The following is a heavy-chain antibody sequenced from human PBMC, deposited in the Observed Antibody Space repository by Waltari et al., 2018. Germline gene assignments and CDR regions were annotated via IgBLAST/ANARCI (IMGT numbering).Heavy chain of an antibody. CDR3: ARLKSYGVYLNWFDS. V-gene: IGHV4-30-4*08. Sequence: QVQLQESGPGLVKPSQTLTLTCGVSGGSISSRDFYWSWIRQPPGKGLEWIGYIYHSGSAYYNPSLKSRLTISLDSSENQFSLMMSSVTAADTAVYFCARLKSYGVYLNWFDSWGQGTLVTVSS. CDR1: GGSISSRDFY. J-gene: IGHJ5*01. D-gene: IGHD4-17*01. CDR2: IYHSGSA.